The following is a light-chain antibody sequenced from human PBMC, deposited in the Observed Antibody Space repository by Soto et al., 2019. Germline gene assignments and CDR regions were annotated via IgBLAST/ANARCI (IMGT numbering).Light chain of an antibody. V-gene: IGKV3-15*01. CDR2: GAS. J-gene: IGKJ4*01. CDR1: QSISDN. Sequence: DIVMTQSPAILSVSLGERATLSCLASQSISDNLAWYQQRSGQAPRLLIYGASTRATGVPARYDRSGSGTEFSLAISSLQTDDFASCGGQTYKSWPSITFGGETK. CDR3: QTYKSWPSIT.